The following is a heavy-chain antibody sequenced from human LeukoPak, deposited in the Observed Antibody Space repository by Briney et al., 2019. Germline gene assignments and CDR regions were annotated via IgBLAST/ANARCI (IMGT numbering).Heavy chain of an antibody. CDR1: GFTFDDYG. Sequence: PGGSLRLSCAASGFTFDDYGMSWVRQAPGKGLEWVSGINWNGGSTGYADSVKGRFTISRDNAKNSLYLQMNSLRAEDTALYYCARGSSGWYNYQYYYMDVWGKGTTVTVSS. D-gene: IGHD6-19*01. CDR2: INWNGGST. CDR3: ARGSSGWYNYQYYYMDV. J-gene: IGHJ6*03. V-gene: IGHV3-20*04.